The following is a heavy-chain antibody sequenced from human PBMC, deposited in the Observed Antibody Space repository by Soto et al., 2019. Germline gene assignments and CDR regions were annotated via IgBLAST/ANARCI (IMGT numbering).Heavy chain of an antibody. CDR3: ARAGFLEWLLFDY. Sequence: GGSLRLSCAASGFTFSSYAMHWVRQAPGKGLEWVAVISYDGSNKYYADSVKGRFTISRDNSKNTLYLQMNSLRAEDTAVYYCARAGFLEWLLFDYWGQGTLVTVSS. CDR2: ISYDGSNK. CDR1: GFTFSSYA. J-gene: IGHJ4*02. D-gene: IGHD3-3*01. V-gene: IGHV3-30-3*01.